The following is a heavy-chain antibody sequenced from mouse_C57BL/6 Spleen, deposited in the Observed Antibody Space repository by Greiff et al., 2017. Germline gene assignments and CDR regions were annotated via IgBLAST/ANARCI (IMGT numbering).Heavy chain of an antibody. V-gene: IGHV1-72*01. CDR1: GYTFTSYW. CDR2: IDPNSGGT. CDR3: AREDPGYLYAMDY. D-gene: IGHD2-2*01. Sequence: QVQLKQPGAELVKPGASVKLSCKASGYTFTSYWMHWVKQRPGRGLEWIGRIDPNSGGTKYNEKFKSKATLTVDKPSSTAYMQLSSLTSEDSAVYYCAREDPGYLYAMDYWGQGTSVTVSS. J-gene: IGHJ4*01.